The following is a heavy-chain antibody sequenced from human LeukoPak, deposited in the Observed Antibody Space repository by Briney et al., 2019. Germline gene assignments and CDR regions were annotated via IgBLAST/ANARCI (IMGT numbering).Heavy chain of an antibody. CDR1: GYTFTGYY. J-gene: IGHJ4*02. D-gene: IGHD3-3*01. Sequence: ASVKVSCKASGYTFTGYYMNWVRQAPGQGLEWMGWIDPNSGGTNYAQKFRGRVTITRDTSISTAYMELSRLRSDDTAVYYCALFGVVTLFGYWGQGALVTVSS. CDR2: IDPNSGGT. V-gene: IGHV1-2*02. CDR3: ALFGVVTLFGY.